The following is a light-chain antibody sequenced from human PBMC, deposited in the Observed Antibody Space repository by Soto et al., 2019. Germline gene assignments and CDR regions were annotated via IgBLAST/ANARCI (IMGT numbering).Light chain of an antibody. CDR1: GSKIGAGYD. Sequence: QSVLTQPPSVSGAPGQRVPISCPGSGSKIGAGYDVHWYQQLPGTAPKLLIYGNSNRPSGVPDRFSGSKSGTSASLAITGLQAEDEADYYCQSYDSSLSGVVFGGGTKLTVL. J-gene: IGLJ2*01. CDR2: GNS. V-gene: IGLV1-40*01. CDR3: QSYDSSLSGVV.